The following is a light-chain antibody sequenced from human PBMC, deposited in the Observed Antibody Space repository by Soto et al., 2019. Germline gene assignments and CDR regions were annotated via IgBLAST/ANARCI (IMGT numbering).Light chain of an antibody. CDR3: QQSNNWPKT. Sequence: EIVMTQSPATLSVSPGETATLSCRASQSVNSNLAWYQQKPGQAPRLLISDASTRAAGLPPRVSGSGSGTEFTLTISSLQSEDFAVYFWQQSNNWPKTFGQGTKVEIK. V-gene: IGKV3-15*01. J-gene: IGKJ1*01. CDR1: QSVNSN. CDR2: DAS.